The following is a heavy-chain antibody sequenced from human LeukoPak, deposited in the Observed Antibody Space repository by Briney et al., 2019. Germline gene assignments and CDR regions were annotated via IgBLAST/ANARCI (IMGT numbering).Heavy chain of an antibody. CDR3: AKDEGIGYSYGSASDY. J-gene: IGHJ4*02. D-gene: IGHD5-18*01. V-gene: IGHV3-21*04. CDR1: GFTLSNYY. Sequence: GGSLRLSCVASGFTLSNYYMNWVRQAPGKGLEWVSSISSSSSYIYYADSVKGRFTISRDNSKNSVFLQMNSLRAEDTAVYYCAKDEGIGYSYGSASDYWGQGTLVTVSS. CDR2: ISSSSSYI.